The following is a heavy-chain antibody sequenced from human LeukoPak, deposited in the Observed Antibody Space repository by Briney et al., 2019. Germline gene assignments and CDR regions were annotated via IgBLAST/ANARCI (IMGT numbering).Heavy chain of an antibody. Sequence: SETLSLTCGVSGGSISRHYWSWIRQPTGKGLEWIGFIYYTGRTRYNPSLQSRVTISVGTSENKFSLKLTSVTAADTAVYYCARLLDNDNSGDPDTFDVWGQGTVVTVSS. CDR1: GGSISRHY. D-gene: IGHD3-22*01. CDR2: IYYTGRT. CDR3: ARLLDNDNSGDPDTFDV. J-gene: IGHJ3*01. V-gene: IGHV4-59*11.